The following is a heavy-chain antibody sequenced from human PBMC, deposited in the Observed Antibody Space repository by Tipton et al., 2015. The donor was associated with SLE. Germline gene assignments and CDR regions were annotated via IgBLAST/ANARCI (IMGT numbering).Heavy chain of an antibody. CDR1: GGTFSSYA. D-gene: IGHD1-26*01. V-gene: IGHV1-69*06. CDR3: ARVVVAWSGSYVPSASDI. J-gene: IGHJ3*02. Sequence: QLVQSGAEVKKPGSSVKVSCKASGGTFSSYAISWVRQAPGQGLEWMGGIIPIFGTANYAQKFQGRVTITADKSTSTAYMELSSLRSEDTAVYYCARVVVAWSGSYVPSASDIWGQGTMVTVSS. CDR2: IIPIFGTA.